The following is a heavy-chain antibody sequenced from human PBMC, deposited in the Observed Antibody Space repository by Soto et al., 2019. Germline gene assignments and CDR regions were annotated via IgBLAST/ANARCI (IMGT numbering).Heavy chain of an antibody. D-gene: IGHD6-13*01. CDR2: IIPIFGTA. V-gene: IGHV1-69*13. J-gene: IGHJ4*02. CDR1: GGTFSSYA. Sequence: SVKVSCKASGGTFSSYAISWVRQAPGQGLEWMGGIIPIFGTANYAQKFQGRVTITADESTSTAYMELSSLRSEDTAVYYCARVVRYGIAAAGPFDYWGQGTLVTVYS. CDR3: ARVVRYGIAAAGPFDY.